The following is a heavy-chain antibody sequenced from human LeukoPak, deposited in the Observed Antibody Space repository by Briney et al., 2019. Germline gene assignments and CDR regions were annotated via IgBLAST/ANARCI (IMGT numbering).Heavy chain of an antibody. J-gene: IGHJ4*02. D-gene: IGHD2-15*01. CDR3: ASGYCSGGSCPLVY. CDR2: ISSNGGST. Sequence: GGSLRLSCAASGFTFSSYAMSWVRQAPGKGLEYVSAISSNGGSTYYADSVKGRFTISRDNSKNTLYLQMGSLRAEDMAVYYCASGYCSGGSCPLVYWGQGTLVTVSS. V-gene: IGHV3-64*02. CDR1: GFTFSSYA.